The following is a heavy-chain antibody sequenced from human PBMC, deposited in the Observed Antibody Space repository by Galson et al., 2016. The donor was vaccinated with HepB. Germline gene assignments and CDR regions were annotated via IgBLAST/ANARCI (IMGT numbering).Heavy chain of an antibody. CDR3: AKGKGRQLWNYCFDY. J-gene: IGHJ4*02. CDR2: ISGSGRST. Sequence: SLRLSCAASGFTFSNFAVSWVRQAPGKGLEWVSTISGSGRSTYYADSVKGRFTISRDNSKNMMYLQMNSLRADDTAVYYCAKGKGRQLWNYCFDYWGQGTLVTVSS. CDR1: GFTFSNFA. V-gene: IGHV3-23*01. D-gene: IGHD5-18*01.